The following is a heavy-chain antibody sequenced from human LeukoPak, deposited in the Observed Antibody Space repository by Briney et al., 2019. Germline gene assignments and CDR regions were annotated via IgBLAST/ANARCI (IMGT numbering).Heavy chain of an antibody. J-gene: IGHJ6*02. CDR3: ARSVTLGGYYYYYYGMDV. Sequence: ASVKVSCKASGYTFSSYDINWVRQATGQGLEWMGWMNPNSGNTGYAQKFQGRVTMTRNTSISTAYMELSSLRSEDTAVYYCARSVTLGGYYYYYYGMDVWGQGTTVTVSS. CDR1: GYTFSSYD. V-gene: IGHV1-8*01. D-gene: IGHD1-1*01. CDR2: MNPNSGNT.